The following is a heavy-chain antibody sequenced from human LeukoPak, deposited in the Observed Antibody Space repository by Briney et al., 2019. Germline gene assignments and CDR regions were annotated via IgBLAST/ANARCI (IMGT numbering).Heavy chain of an antibody. Sequence: PGGSLRLSCAVSGFTLSSYWMSWVRQAPGKGLEWVANIKQDGSEKYYVDSVKGRFTISRDNDKNSLYLQMNSLSAEDTAVYYCARDISAMVTYWFDPWGQGTLVTVSS. CDR3: ARDISAMVTYWFDP. CDR2: IKQDGSEK. CDR1: GFTLSSYW. D-gene: IGHD5-18*01. V-gene: IGHV3-7*01. J-gene: IGHJ5*02.